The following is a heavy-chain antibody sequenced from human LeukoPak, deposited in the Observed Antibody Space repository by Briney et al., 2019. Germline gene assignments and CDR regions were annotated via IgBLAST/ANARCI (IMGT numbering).Heavy chain of an antibody. J-gene: IGHJ4*02. V-gene: IGHV4-4*07. D-gene: IGHD5-18*01. CDR2: IYTSGST. CDR1: GGSISSYY. Sequence: SETLSLTCTVCGGSISSYYWSWIRQPAGKGLEWIGRIYTSGSTNYNPSLKSRVTMSIDTSKNQFSLKLSSVTAADTAVYYCARGRRGGYSYGYNFDYWGQGTLVTVSS. CDR3: ARGRRGGYSYGYNFDY.